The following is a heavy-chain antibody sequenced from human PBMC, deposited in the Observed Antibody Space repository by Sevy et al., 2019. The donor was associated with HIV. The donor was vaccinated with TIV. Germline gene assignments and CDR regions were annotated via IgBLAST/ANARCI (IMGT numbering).Heavy chain of an antibody. CDR1: GFTFSTYG. Sequence: GGSLRLSCTASGFTFSTYGLHWVRQAPGKGLEWVAVILYDGSNKYYGDPVKGRFTISRDNSKNTLYLQMNSMRGEDTAVYYCARGLAALPGYYYGMDVWGQGTTVTVSS. V-gene: IGHV3-30*04. CDR2: ILYDGSNK. J-gene: IGHJ6*02. D-gene: IGHD6-6*01. CDR3: ARGLAALPGYYYGMDV.